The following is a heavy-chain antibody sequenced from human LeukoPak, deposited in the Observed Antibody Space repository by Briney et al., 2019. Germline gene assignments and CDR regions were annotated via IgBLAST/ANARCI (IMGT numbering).Heavy chain of an antibody. CDR3: AELGITMIGGV. Sequence: PGGSLRLSCAASGFTFNTYGMSWVRQAPGKGLEWVSGISGSGGATYYADSVKGRFTISRDDPHNTLYLQMNSLRAEDTAVYYCAELGITMIGGVWGKGTTVTVSS. CDR2: ISGSGGAT. CDR1: GFTFNTYG. V-gene: IGHV3-23*01. J-gene: IGHJ6*04. D-gene: IGHD3-10*02.